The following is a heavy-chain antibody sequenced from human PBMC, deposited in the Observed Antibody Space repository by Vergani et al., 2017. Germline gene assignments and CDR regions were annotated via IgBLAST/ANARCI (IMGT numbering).Heavy chain of an antibody. D-gene: IGHD2-15*01. J-gene: IGHJ5*02. V-gene: IGHV3-9*01. Sequence: EVQLVESGGGMVQPGRSLRLSCGASGFKFGDYAMHWVRQAPGEGLEWVSGISWNSGRTDYADSVKGRLIISRDNAKKSLSLIMNSLRPEDTALYYCVRVLDCSPMSGYHGFDPGGKGTLVTVSS. CDR3: VRVLDCSPMSGYHGFDP. CDR1: GFKFGDYA. CDR2: ISWNSGRT.